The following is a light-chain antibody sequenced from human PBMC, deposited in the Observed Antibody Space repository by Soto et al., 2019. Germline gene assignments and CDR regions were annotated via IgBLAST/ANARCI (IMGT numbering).Light chain of an antibody. V-gene: IGKV3-11*01. CDR2: DAS. CDR3: QQRSNWPPR. J-gene: IGKJ3*01. CDR1: QSVSSY. Sequence: EIVLTQSLATLSLSPGERATLSCRASQSVSSYLAWYQQKPGQAPRLLIYDASNRATGIPARFSGSGSGTDFTLTISSLEPEDFAVYYCQQRSNWPPRFGPGTKVDIK.